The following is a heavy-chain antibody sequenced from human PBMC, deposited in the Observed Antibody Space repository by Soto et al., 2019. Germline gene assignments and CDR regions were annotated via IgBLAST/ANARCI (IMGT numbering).Heavy chain of an antibody. D-gene: IGHD6-13*01. J-gene: IGHJ4*02. CDR1: GGPIINGDSY. V-gene: IGHV4-31*03. CDR3: ARDAPGAAPY. CDR2: INYRGTT. Sequence: QVQLQESGPGLVKPSQTLSLTCTVSGGPIINGDSYLNWIRQHPEKGLEWMGYINYRGTTNSNPALKSRILISMYTSKNQFSLRLTSVTAADTAVYYCARDAPGAAPYWGQGTLVTVSS.